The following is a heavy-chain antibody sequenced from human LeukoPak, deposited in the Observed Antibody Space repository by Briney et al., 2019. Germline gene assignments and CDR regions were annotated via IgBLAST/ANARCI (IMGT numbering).Heavy chain of an antibody. CDR1: GGSISSFY. D-gene: IGHD2-2*01. CDR3: AREGHCSSTRCYADFDY. V-gene: IGHV3-11*05. Sequence: LSLTCTVSGGSISSFYWSWIRQPPGKGLEWVSYISSSRSYTNYADSVKGRFTISRDNAKNSLYLQMNSLRAEDTAVYCCAREGHCSSTRCYADFDYWGQGTLVTVSS. J-gene: IGHJ4*02. CDR2: ISSSRSYT.